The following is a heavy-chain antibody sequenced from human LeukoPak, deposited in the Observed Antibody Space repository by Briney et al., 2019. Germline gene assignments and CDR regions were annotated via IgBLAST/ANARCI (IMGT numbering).Heavy chain of an antibody. Sequence: PGRSLRLSCAASGFTFSSYAMSWVRQAPGKGLEWVSAISGSGGSTYYADSVKGRFTISRDNSKNTLYLQINSLRAEDTAVYYCAKGLTLGFDYWGQGTLVTVSS. CDR1: GFTFSSYA. CDR3: AKGLTLGFDY. V-gene: IGHV3-23*01. D-gene: IGHD3-3*01. J-gene: IGHJ4*02. CDR2: ISGSGGST.